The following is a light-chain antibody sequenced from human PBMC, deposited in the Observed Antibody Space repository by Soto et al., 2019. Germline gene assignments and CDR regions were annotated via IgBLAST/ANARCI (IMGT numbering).Light chain of an antibody. J-gene: IGLJ1*01. Sequence: QSALTQPASVSGSPGQSITISCTGSSSDVGGYDYVSWYQQHPGKPPKLMIYDVSNRPSGVSDRFSGSKSGNTASLTISGLQAEDEADYYCSSYTSSSTSRVFGTGTKLTVL. CDR2: DVS. V-gene: IGLV2-14*01. CDR1: SSDVGGYDY. CDR3: SSYTSSSTSRV.